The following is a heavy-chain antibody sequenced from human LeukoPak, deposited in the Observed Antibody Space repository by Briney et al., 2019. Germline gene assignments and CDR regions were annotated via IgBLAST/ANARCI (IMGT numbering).Heavy chain of an antibody. J-gene: IGHJ3*02. CDR3: ARGGSYLSAFDI. D-gene: IGHD1-26*01. V-gene: IGHV3-53*01. Sequence: GGSLRLSCAASGFTVSSNYMSWVRQAPGKGLEWGSIIYSGGSTFYADSVKGRFTISRDNSKNTLYLQMNSLRAEDTAVYYCARGGSYLSAFDIWGQGTMVTVSS. CDR1: GFTVSSNY. CDR2: IYSGGST.